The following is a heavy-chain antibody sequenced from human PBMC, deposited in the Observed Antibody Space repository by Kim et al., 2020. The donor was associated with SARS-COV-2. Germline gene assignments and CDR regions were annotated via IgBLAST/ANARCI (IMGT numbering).Heavy chain of an antibody. J-gene: IGHJ1*01. CDR1: GGSISSSSYY. V-gene: IGHV4-39*07. CDR2: IYYSGST. CDR3: ARDGDYYYDSSGYGQH. Sequence: SETLSLTCTVSGGSISSSSYYWGWIRQPPGKGLEWIGSIYYSGSTYYNPTLKSRFTISVDTSKNQFSLKLSSVTAADTAVYYCARDGDYYYDSSGYGQHWGQGTLVTVSS. D-gene: IGHD3-22*01.